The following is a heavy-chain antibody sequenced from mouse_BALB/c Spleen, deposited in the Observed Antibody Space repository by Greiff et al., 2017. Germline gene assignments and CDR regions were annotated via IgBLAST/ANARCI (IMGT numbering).Heavy chain of an antibody. CDR1: GFTFSDYY. J-gene: IGHJ3*01. CDR3: ARDGNDGYFAWFAY. Sequence: EVQGVESGGGLVKPGGSLKLSCAASGFTFSDYYMYWVRQTPEKRLEWVATISDGGSYTYYPDSVKGRFTISRDNAKNNLYLQMSSLKSEDTAMYYCARDGNDGYFAWFAYWGQGTLVTVSA. CDR2: ISDGGSYT. V-gene: IGHV5-4*02. D-gene: IGHD2-3*01.